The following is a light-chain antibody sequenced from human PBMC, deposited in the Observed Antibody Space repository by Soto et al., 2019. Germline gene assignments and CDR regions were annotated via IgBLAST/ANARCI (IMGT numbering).Light chain of an antibody. V-gene: IGKV3-15*01. CDR2: GAS. J-gene: IGKJ4*01. CDR1: QSVSSN. Sequence: EIVMTQSPATLSVSPGERATLSCRASQSVSSNLAWYQQKPGQVPRLLIYGASTRATGIPARFSGSGSETEFTLTISSLQSEDFAVYYCQQYNNWSLTFGGGTKVEIK. CDR3: QQYNNWSLT.